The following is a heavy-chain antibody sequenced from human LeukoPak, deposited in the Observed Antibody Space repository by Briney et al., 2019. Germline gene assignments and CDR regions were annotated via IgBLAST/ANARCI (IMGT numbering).Heavy chain of an antibody. Sequence: ASVKVSCKASGYTFTSYGISWVRQAPGQGLEWMGWISAYNGNTNYAQKLQGRFTMTTDTFTSTAYMELRSLRSDDAAVYYCARDPGGYGDPHYYYYYGMDVWGQGTTVTVSS. CDR3: ARDPGGYGDPHYYYYYGMDV. CDR1: GYTFTSYG. V-gene: IGHV1-18*01. D-gene: IGHD4-17*01. CDR2: ISAYNGNT. J-gene: IGHJ6*02.